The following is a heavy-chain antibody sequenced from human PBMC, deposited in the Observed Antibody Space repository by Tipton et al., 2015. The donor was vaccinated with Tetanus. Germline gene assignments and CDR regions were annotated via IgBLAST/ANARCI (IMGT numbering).Heavy chain of an antibody. CDR1: GFTFDDYA. V-gene: IGHV3-9*01. CDR2: ISWNSGSI. CDR3: AKNSHATYSSSEWYYYYGMDV. Sequence: SLRLSCAASGFTFDDYAMHWVRQAPGKGLEWVSGISWNSGSIGYADSVKGRFTISRDNAKNSLYLQMNSLRAEDTALYYCAKNSHATYSSSEWYYYYGMDVWGQGTTVTVSS. D-gene: IGHD6-6*01. J-gene: IGHJ6*02.